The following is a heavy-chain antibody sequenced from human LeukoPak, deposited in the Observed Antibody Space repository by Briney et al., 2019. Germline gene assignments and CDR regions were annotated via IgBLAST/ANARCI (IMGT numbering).Heavy chain of an antibody. CDR2: IKEDGSEK. Sequence: PGGSLRLSCVGSGFTFSSYWMSWVRQAPGKGLEWVANIKEDGSEKYYVDSVKGRFTISRDNAKNSLYLQMNSLRAEDTAVYYCARGQQLVLPIDYWGQGTLVTVSS. D-gene: IGHD6-13*01. CDR1: GFTFSSYW. V-gene: IGHV3-7*01. CDR3: ARGQQLVLPIDY. J-gene: IGHJ4*02.